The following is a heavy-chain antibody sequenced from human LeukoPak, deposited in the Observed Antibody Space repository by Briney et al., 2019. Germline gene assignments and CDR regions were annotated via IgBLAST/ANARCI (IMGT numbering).Heavy chain of an antibody. CDR1: GYTFTGYY. D-gene: IGHD1-1*01. CDR2: INPDSGDT. CDR3: ARDRIAGTRGDYGMDV. Sequence: GASVEVSCKASGYTFTGYYIHWVRQAPGQGPEWMGWINPDSGDTLYVQKFQGRVTMTRDTSFNTAYMGLSSLRPDDTAVYYCARDRIAGTRGDYGMDVWGQGTTVSVSS. J-gene: IGHJ6*02. V-gene: IGHV1-2*02.